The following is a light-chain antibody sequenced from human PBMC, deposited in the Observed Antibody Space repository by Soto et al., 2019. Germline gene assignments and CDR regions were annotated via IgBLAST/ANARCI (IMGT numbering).Light chain of an antibody. CDR3: QQSYSTPRT. CDR1: QSVLYSSNKKNY. CDR2: WAS. J-gene: IGKJ1*01. Sequence: DIVMTQSPDSLAVSLGERATINCKSSQSVLYSSNKKNYLAWYQQKSGQSPKVLIYWASTQESGVPDRFSGSGSGTDFTLTISSLQAEDAAVYYCQQSYSTPRTFGQGTKVEIK. V-gene: IGKV4-1*01.